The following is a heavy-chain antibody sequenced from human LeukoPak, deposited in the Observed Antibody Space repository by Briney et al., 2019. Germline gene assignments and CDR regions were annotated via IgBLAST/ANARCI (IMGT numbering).Heavy chain of an antibody. J-gene: IGHJ4*02. CDR2: ISSESTYI. CDR1: GFTFSGYG. D-gene: IGHD6-19*01. CDR3: ARFETVAAKPFEF. Sequence: GGSLRLSCAASGFTFSGYGMNWVRQAPGKGLEWVSSISSESTYILYADSVKGRFTISRDNAKSSLYLQMDSLRAEDTALYYCARFETVAAKPFEFWGQGTLVTVSS. V-gene: IGHV3-21*01.